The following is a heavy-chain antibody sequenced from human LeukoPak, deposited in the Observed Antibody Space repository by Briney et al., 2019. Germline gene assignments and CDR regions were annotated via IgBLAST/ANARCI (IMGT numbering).Heavy chain of an antibody. CDR3: ARVDHDSSGYYYGPAGY. CDR1: GFTFSSHG. CDR2: IIPSGHTT. Sequence: LPGGSLRLSCVASGFTFSSHGMNWVRQAPGKGLEWVSGIIPSGHTTYYADSVRGRFTISRDNSRNTVYLQMNSLRAEDTAVYYCARVDHDSSGYYYGPAGYWGQGTLVTVSS. V-gene: IGHV3-23*01. J-gene: IGHJ4*02. D-gene: IGHD3-22*01.